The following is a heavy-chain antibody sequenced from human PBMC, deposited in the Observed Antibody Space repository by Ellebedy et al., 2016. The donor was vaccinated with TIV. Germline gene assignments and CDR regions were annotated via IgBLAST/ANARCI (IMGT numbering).Heavy chain of an antibody. V-gene: IGHV3-30*18. Sequence: GGSLRLSXAASGFTFKSYDMHWVRQVPGKGLEWVAVISSDGGRKHYADSVKGRFTISRDNSKNTLFLQMNSLRPEDAAVFYCAKEKRYCSSANSPLGYWGQGNLVTVSS. CDR3: AKEKRYCSSANSPLGY. D-gene: IGHD2-2*01. CDR2: ISSDGGRK. CDR1: GFTFKSYD. J-gene: IGHJ4*02.